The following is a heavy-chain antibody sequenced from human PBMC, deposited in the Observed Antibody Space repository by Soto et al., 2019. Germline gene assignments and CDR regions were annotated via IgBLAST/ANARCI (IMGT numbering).Heavy chain of an antibody. Sequence: GGSLRLSCAASGFTFSSYGMHWVRQAPGKGLEWVAVISYDGSNKYYADSVKGRFTISRGNSKNTLYLQMNSLRAEDTAVYYCATDIRITMIRAFDYWGQGTLVTVSS. CDR2: ISYDGSNK. CDR3: ATDIRITMIRAFDY. J-gene: IGHJ4*02. CDR1: GFTFSSYG. D-gene: IGHD3-22*01. V-gene: IGHV3-30*03.